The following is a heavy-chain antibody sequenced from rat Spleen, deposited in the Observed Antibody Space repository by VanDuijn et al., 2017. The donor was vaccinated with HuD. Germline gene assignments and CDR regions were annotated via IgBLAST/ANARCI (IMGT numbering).Heavy chain of an antibody. D-gene: IGHD1-10*01. CDR2: ITNAAGKV. J-gene: IGHJ3*01. V-gene: IGHV5S23*01. Sequence: EVQLVESGGGLVQPGRPLKLSCSASGFTFSDYTMAWVRQAPTKGLEWVASITNAAGKVHYPDSVKGRFTISRDSAKSTLYLQINSLRSEDTATYYCTQQLGDWFAYWGQGTLVTVSS. CDR3: TQQLGDWFAY. CDR1: GFTFSDYT.